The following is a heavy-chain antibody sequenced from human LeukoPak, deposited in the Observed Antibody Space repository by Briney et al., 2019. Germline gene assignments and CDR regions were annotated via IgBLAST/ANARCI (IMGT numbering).Heavy chain of an antibody. D-gene: IGHD2-2*01. CDR2: ISAYNDNT. Sequence: ASVKVSCKASGYTFTSYGISWVRQAPGQGLEWMGWISAYNDNTNYAQKLQGRVTMTTDTSTSTAYMELRSLRSDDTAVYYCARDHRGCSSTSCQVWFDPWGQGTLVTVSS. V-gene: IGHV1-18*01. CDR3: ARDHRGCSSTSCQVWFDP. CDR1: GYTFTSYG. J-gene: IGHJ5*02.